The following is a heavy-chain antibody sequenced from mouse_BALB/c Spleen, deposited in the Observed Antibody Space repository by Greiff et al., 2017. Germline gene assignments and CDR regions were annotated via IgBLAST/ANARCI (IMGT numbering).Heavy chain of an antibody. D-gene: IGHD2-14*01. CDR2: ISDGGSYT. J-gene: IGHJ2*01. Sequence: EVQLQESGGGLVKPGGSLKLSCAASGFTFSVYYMYWVRQTPEKRLEWVATISDGGSYTYYPDSVKGRFTISRDNAKNNLYLQMSSLKSEDTAMYYCARRGTRGLDYWGQGTTRTVAS. V-gene: IGHV5-4*02. CDR3: ARRGTRGLDY. CDR1: GFTFSVYY.